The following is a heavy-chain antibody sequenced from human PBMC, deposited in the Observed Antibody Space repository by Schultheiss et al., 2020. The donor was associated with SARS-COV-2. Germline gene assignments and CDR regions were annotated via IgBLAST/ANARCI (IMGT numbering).Heavy chain of an antibody. D-gene: IGHD4-17*01. Sequence: SQTLSLTCTVSGGSISSYYWGWIRQPPGKGLEWIGSIFYSGTTYYNPSLKSRLTMSVDTSENQFSLTLSSVTAADTAVYYCARGAPYGDYGGATFDIWGQGTMVTVSS. CDR2: IFYSGTT. CDR3: ARGAPYGDYGGATFDI. J-gene: IGHJ3*02. V-gene: IGHV4-39*07. CDR1: GGSISSYY.